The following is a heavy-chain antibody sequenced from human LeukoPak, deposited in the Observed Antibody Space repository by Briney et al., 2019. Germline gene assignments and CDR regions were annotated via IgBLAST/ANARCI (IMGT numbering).Heavy chain of an antibody. CDR2: INSDGSST. Sequence: GGSLRLSCAASGFTFSSYWMHWVRQAPGKGQEWVSCINSDGSSTTYSDSVKGRLTISRDNAKNTLYLQMNSLRADDTAVYYCSRAVRTHPPADYWGPGTQVTVSS. J-gene: IGHJ4*02. CDR3: SRAVRTHPPADY. V-gene: IGHV3-74*01. D-gene: IGHD3-22*01. CDR1: GFTFSSYW.